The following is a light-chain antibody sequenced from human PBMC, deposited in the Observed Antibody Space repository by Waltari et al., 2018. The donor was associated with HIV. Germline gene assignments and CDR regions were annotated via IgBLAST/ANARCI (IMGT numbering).Light chain of an antibody. V-gene: IGLV1-44*01. Sequence: QSVLTQPPSASGTPGQRVTISCSGRNSNIGSNTVNWYQQLPGTAPKLLIYGNTQRPSGVPDRVSGSKSGTSASLAIRGLQSDDEADYYCSAWDDSLNGEVVFGGGTKLTVL. J-gene: IGLJ2*01. CDR3: SAWDDSLNGEVV. CDR1: NSNIGSNT. CDR2: GNT.